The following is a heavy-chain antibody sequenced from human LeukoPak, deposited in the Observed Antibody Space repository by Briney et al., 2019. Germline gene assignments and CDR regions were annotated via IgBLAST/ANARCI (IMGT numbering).Heavy chain of an antibody. CDR3: ASVTTVTTKGHGAFDI. CDR2: IIPIFGSS. D-gene: IGHD4-17*01. J-gene: IGHJ3*02. V-gene: IGHV1-69*13. Sequence: ASVTLSCKASVGTFSISAISWVRQAPGQGLEWLGGIIPIFGSSNYAQNFQDRVTITADESTSTAYMELSSLRSEDTAVYYCASVTTVTTKGHGAFDIWGQGTMVTVSS. CDR1: VGTFSISA.